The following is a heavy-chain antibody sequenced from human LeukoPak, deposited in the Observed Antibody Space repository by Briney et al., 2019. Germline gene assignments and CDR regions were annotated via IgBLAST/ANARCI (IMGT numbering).Heavy chain of an antibody. V-gene: IGHV4-39*01. CDR3: ATIAEYYYDSGGYS. CDR1: GGSISSSSYY. D-gene: IGHD3-22*01. J-gene: IGHJ5*02. CDR2: IYYSGST. Sequence: SETLSLTCTVSGGSISSSSYYWGWIRQPPGKGLEWIGSIYYSGSTYYNPSLKSRVTISVDTSKNQFSLKLSSVTAADTAVYYCATIAEYYYDSGGYSWGQGTLVTVSS.